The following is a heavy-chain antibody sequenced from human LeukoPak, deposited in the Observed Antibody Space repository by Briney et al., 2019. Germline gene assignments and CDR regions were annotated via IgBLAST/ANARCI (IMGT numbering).Heavy chain of an antibody. V-gene: IGHV3-11*04. CDR3: ARVKLCNDYSNSDY. J-gene: IGHJ4*02. D-gene: IGHD4-11*01. CDR1: GFTFSDYY. CDR2: ISSSGSTI. Sequence: GGSLRLSCAASGFTFSDYYMSWIRQAPGKGLEWVSYISSSGSTIYYADSVKGRFTISRDNAKNSLYLQMNSLRAEDTAVYYCARVKLCNDYSNSDYWGQGTLVTVSS.